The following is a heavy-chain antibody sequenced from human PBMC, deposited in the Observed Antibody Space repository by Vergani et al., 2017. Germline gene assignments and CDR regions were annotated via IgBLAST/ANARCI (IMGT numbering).Heavy chain of an antibody. CDR3: ARDRAKGSSGWYDGC. CDR2: ISSSSSTI. J-gene: IGHJ4*02. D-gene: IGHD6-19*01. V-gene: IGHV3-48*01. CDR1: GFTFSSYS. Sequence: EVQLVESGGGLVQPGGSLRLSCAASGFTFSSYSMTWVRQAPGKGLEWVSYISSSSSTIYYADSVKGRFTISRDNAKNSLYLQMNSLRAEDTAVYYCARDRAKGSSGWYDGCWGQGTLVTVSS.